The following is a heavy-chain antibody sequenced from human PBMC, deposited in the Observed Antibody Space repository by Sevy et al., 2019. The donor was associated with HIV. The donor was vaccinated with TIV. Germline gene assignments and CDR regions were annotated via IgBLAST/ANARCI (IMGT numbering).Heavy chain of an antibody. CDR2: IKQDGSEK. J-gene: IGHJ4*02. V-gene: IGHV3-7*01. CDR3: ARYSSSWLQGLDY. CDR1: EFTFSAYW. D-gene: IGHD6-13*01. Sequence: GGSLRLSCAASEFTFSAYWMTWIRQAPGKGLEWVANIKQDGSEKYYGDSVKGRFTISRDNAKNSLYLQMNSLRAEDTAVYYCARYSSSWLQGLDYWGQGTLVTVSS.